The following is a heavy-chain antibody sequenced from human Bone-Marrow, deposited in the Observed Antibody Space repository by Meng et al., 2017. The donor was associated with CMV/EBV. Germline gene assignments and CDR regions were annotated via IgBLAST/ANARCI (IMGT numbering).Heavy chain of an antibody. CDR3: ARSGPGAAEDY. CDR1: GFTFSSYD. CDR2: IGTAGDT. Sequence: GESLKISCAASGFTFSSYDMHWVRQATGKGLEWVSAIGTAGDTYYPGSVKGRFTISRENAKNSLYPQMNSLRAGDTAVYYCARSGPGAAEDYWGQGTLVTVSS. V-gene: IGHV3-13*01. J-gene: IGHJ4*02. D-gene: IGHD3-10*01.